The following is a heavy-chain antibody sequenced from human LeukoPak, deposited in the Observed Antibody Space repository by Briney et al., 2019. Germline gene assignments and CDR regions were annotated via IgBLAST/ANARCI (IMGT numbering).Heavy chain of an antibody. D-gene: IGHD4-17*01. CDR1: GFTFSSYE. Sequence: TGGSLRLSCAASGFTFSSYEMNWVRQAPGKGLEWVSYISSSGSTIYYADSVKGRFTISRDNAKNSLYLQMNSLRAEDTAVYYCARGSGDYFDYWGQGTLVTVSS. J-gene: IGHJ4*02. V-gene: IGHV3-48*03. CDR2: ISSSGSTI. CDR3: ARGSGDYFDY.